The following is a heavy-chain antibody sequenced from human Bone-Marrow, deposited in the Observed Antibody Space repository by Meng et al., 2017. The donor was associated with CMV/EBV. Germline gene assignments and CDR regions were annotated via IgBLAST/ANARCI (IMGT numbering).Heavy chain of an antibody. D-gene: IGHD3-3*01. CDR1: GYTFTGYY. Sequence: ASVKVSCKASGYTFTGYYMHWVRQAPGQGLEWMGWINPNSGGTDYAQKFQDRISMTTDTSTNTAYMELKSLRSDDTAVYYCARDSLLRFSPTRDVWGQGTTVTVSS. CDR2: INPNSGGT. J-gene: IGHJ6*02. CDR3: ARDSLLRFSPTRDV. V-gene: IGHV1-2*02.